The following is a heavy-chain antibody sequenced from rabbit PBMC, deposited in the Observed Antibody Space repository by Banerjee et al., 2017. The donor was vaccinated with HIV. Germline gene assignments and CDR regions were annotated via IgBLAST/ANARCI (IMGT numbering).Heavy chain of an antibody. CDR1: GFSFSSTYY. V-gene: IGHV1S40*01. CDR3: ETGYDYAWDL. J-gene: IGHJ6*01. Sequence: QSLEESGGDLVKPGASLTLTCTASGFSFSSTYYMCWVRQAPGKGLEWIACIFDGDSGDTYYANWAKGRFTISKTSSTTVTLQMTSLTAADTATYWCETGYDYAWDLWGPGTLVTVS. CDR2: IFDGDSGDT. D-gene: IGHD6-1*01.